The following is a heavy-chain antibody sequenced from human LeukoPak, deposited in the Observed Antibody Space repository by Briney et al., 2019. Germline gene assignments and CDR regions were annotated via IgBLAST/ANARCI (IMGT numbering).Heavy chain of an antibody. D-gene: IGHD5-12*01. V-gene: IGHV3-7*01. CDR3: ARDIVATNLDY. CDR2: IREDGSEK. Sequence: TGGSLRLSCAASGFTFSSYWMTWVRQAPGKGLGWVANIREDGSEKYYVDSVKGRFTISRDNAKNSLYLQVNSLRAEDTAVYYCARDIVATNLDYWGQGTLVTVSS. J-gene: IGHJ4*02. CDR1: GFTFSSYW.